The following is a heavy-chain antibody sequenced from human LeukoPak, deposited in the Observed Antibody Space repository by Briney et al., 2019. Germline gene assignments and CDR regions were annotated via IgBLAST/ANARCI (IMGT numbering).Heavy chain of an antibody. Sequence: ASVKVSCKASGYTFTSYAMHWVRQAPGQRLEWMGWINAGNGNTKYSQKFQGRATMTEDTSTDTAYMELSSLRSEDTAVYYCASAQYYYDSSGYYTFDYWGQGTLVTVSS. CDR1: GYTFTSYA. J-gene: IGHJ4*02. D-gene: IGHD3-22*01. V-gene: IGHV1-3*01. CDR2: INAGNGNT. CDR3: ASAQYYYDSSGYYTFDY.